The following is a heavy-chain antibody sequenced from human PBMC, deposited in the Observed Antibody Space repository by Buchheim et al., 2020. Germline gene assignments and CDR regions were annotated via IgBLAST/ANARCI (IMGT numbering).Heavy chain of an antibody. CDR2: INWISVST. V-gene: IGHV3-20*04. CDR1: GFSVDEYG. D-gene: IGHD3-3*01. Sequence: EEQLVESGGGVVRPGGSLRLSCAASGFSVDEYGMNWVRQAPGKGLVWVSGINWISVSTGYADSVMGRFTISRDCAMNSLYFQMNSLRADDTAVYYCSRGLRVVISGGTTTIYNAMDVWGQGTT. J-gene: IGHJ6*02. CDR3: SRGLRVVISGGTTTIYNAMDV.